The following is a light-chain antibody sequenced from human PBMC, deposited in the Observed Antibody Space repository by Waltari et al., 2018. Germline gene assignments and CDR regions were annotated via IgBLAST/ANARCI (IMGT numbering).Light chain of an antibody. CDR2: DVA. V-gene: IGLV2-14*03. CDR1: NSDIGYYNF. J-gene: IGLJ2*01. Sequence: QSALTQPASVSGSPGQSISISCTGTNSDIGYYNFVSWYQQHPGKAPKLMIFDVARWPSGISHRFSGSKSGNTASLTICGIQPEDEADYYCASYANTNTVVFGGGTKVTVL. CDR3: ASYANTNTVV.